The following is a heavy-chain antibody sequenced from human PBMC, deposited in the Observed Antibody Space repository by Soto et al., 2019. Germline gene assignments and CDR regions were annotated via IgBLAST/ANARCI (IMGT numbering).Heavy chain of an antibody. CDR3: GMGIAVAVDY. J-gene: IGHJ4*02. D-gene: IGHD6-19*01. CDR1: GGSISSGGYY. Sequence: QVQLQESGPGLVKPSQTLSLTCTVSGGSISSGGYYWSWIRQHPGKGLEWIGYIYYSGRTYSNPSLKSRVTISVDTSKNQFSLKLSTVTAADTAVYYCGMGIAVAVDYWGQGTLVTVSS. CDR2: IYYSGRT. V-gene: IGHV4-31*03.